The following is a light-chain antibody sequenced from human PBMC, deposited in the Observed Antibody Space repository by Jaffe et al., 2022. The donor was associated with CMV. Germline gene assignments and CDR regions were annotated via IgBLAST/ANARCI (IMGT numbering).Light chain of an antibody. J-gene: IGKJ1*01. Sequence: ETVMTQSPVTLSVSPGNRATLSCRASQSVSRNLAWYRQKPGQAPRLLIYGASTRATGVPVRFSGSGSGTEFTLTISSLQSEDFAVYYCQQYYNWPQTFGQGTKVEIK. V-gene: IGKV3-15*01. CDR1: QSVSRN. CDR2: GAS. CDR3: QQYYNWPQT.